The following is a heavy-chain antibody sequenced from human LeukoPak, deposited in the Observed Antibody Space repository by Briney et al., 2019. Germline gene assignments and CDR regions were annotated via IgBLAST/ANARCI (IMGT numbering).Heavy chain of an antibody. J-gene: IGHJ3*02. CDR1: GFTFSSYG. CDR3: AKFVHGSGSADNI. Sequence: GRSLRLSCAASGFTFSSYGMHWVRQAPGKGLEWVAVISYDGSNKYYADSVKGRFTISRDNSKNTLYLQMNGLRAEDTAVYYCAKFVHGSGSADNIWGQGTMVTVSS. D-gene: IGHD3-10*01. CDR2: ISYDGSNK. V-gene: IGHV3-30*18.